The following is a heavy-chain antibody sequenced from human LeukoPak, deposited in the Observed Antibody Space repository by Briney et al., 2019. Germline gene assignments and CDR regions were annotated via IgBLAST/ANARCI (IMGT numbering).Heavy chain of an antibody. Sequence: SETLSLTCTVSGGSISSSSSYWGWIRQPPGKGLEWIGSLYYSGSAFYNPSLNSRVTTSIDTSMNQLSLTLVSVTAADTAVYFCARHHDGGPKLRLDFWGLGVLVTVSS. J-gene: IGHJ4*02. CDR2: LYYSGSA. V-gene: IGHV4-39*07. CDR3: ARHHDGGPKLRLDF. D-gene: IGHD2-15*01. CDR1: GGSISSSSSY.